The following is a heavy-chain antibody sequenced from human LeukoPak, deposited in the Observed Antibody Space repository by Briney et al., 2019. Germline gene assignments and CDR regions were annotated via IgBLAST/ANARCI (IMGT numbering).Heavy chain of an antibody. J-gene: IGHJ1*01. CDR1: GGSISSYY. CDR3: AREGIAARQQYFQH. CDR2: IYYSGST. Sequence: SETLSLTCTVSGGSISSYYWSWIRQPPGKGLEWIGYIYYSGSTNYNPSLKSRVTISVGTSKNQSSLKLSSVTAADTAVYYCAREGIAARQQYFQHWGQGTLVTVSS. D-gene: IGHD6-6*01. V-gene: IGHV4-59*01.